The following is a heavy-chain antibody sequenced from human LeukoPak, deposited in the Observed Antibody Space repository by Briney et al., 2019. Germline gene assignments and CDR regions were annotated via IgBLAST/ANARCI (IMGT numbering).Heavy chain of an antibody. Sequence: SETLSLTCTVSGGSISSYYWSWIRQPAGKGLEWIGRIYTSGSTNYNPSLKSRVTMSVDTSKNQFSLKLSSVTAADTAVYYCARGRIVGATARYYFDYCGQGTLVTVSS. V-gene: IGHV4-4*07. CDR1: GGSISSYY. J-gene: IGHJ4*02. D-gene: IGHD1-26*01. CDR3: ARGRIVGATARYYFDY. CDR2: IYTSGST.